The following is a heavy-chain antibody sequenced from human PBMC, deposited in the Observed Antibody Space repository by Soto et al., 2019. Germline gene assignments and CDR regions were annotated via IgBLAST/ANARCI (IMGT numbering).Heavy chain of an antibody. CDR3: AKTIRGLQLLGDGYFDY. CDR1: GFTFTSYG. CDR2: ISYDGSNQ. V-gene: IGHV3-30*18. Sequence: QVPLVQSGGGVVQPGGSLRLSCAASGFTFTSYGMHWVRQAPGKGLEWVAVISYDGSNQYYADSVKGRFTISRDNSKDTVDLQMNSLRAEDTAVYYCAKTIRGLQLLGDGYFDYWGQGTLVTVSS. D-gene: IGHD4-4*01. J-gene: IGHJ4*02.